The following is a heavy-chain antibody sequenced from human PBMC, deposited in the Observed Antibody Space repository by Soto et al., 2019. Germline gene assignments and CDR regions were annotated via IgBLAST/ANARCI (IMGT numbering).Heavy chain of an antibody. J-gene: IGHJ6*02. V-gene: IGHV5-10-1*03. CDR3: SRTGPVPGSGLGFYFGMDV. Sequence: EVQLVQSGAEVKKPGESLRISCKGSGYSFTTYWISWVRQMPGKGLEWMGRIDPRDSNINNHPSFQGHVTMSADRSTNTAYLQWSSLKASDTAIYYCSRTGPVPGSGLGFYFGMDVWGQGTTVTVSS. CDR2: IDPRDSNI. CDR1: GYSFTTYW. D-gene: IGHD3-10*01.